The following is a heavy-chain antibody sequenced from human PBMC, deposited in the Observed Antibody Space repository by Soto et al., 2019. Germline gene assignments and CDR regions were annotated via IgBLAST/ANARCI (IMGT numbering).Heavy chain of an antibody. CDR3: TTNYGDYYYGMDV. D-gene: IGHD4-17*01. Sequence: GGSLRLSCAASGVTFSNAWMSWVRQAPGKGLEWVGRIKSKTDGGTTDYAAPVKGRFTISRDDSKNTLYLQMNSLKTEDTAVYYCTTNYGDYYYGMDVWGQGTTVTVSS. CDR1: GVTFSNAW. CDR2: IKSKTDGGTT. V-gene: IGHV3-15*01. J-gene: IGHJ6*02.